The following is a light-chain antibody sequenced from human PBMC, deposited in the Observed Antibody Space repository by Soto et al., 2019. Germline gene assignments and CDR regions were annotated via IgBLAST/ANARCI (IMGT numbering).Light chain of an antibody. CDR1: QSVSSSY. J-gene: IGKJ5*01. CDR3: QHFGGTTFT. Sequence: GLTQSPGTLSLSPGEGATLSCRASQSVSSSYISWYQQRPGQTPSLLIYGASTRATGIPDRFSGSGSWTHFTLTISRLEPGDFAVYYCQHFGGTTFTFGQGTRLAIK. CDR2: GAS. V-gene: IGKV3-20*01.